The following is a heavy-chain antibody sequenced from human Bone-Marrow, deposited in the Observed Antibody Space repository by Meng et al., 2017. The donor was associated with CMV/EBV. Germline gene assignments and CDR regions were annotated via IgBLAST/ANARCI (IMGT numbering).Heavy chain of an antibody. D-gene: IGHD2-21*01. J-gene: IGHJ4*02. V-gene: IGHV4-31*03. CDR2: IYYSGST. CDR1: GGSISSGGYY. CDR3: ARGGVVHRVDFDY. Sequence: SETLSLTCTVSGGSISSGGYYWSWIRQHPGKGLEWIGYIYYSGSTYYNPSLKSRVTISVDTSKNQFSQKLSSVTAADTAVYYCARGGVVHRVDFDYWGQGTLVTVSS.